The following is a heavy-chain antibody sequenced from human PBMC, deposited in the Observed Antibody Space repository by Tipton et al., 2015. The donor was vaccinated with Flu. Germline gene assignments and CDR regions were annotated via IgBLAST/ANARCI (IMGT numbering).Heavy chain of an antibody. CDR1: GGTFSSYA. CDR2: IIPIFGTA. Sequence: QLVQSGAEVKKPGSSVKVSCKASGGTFSSYAISWVRQAPGQGLEWMGGIIPIFGTANYAQKFQGRVTITADKSTSTAYMELSSLRSEDTAVYYCARASRRFLEWLLEDYYYYYMDVWGKGTTVTVSS. D-gene: IGHD3-3*01. CDR3: ARASRRFLEWLLEDYYYYYMDV. J-gene: IGHJ6*03. V-gene: IGHV1-69*06.